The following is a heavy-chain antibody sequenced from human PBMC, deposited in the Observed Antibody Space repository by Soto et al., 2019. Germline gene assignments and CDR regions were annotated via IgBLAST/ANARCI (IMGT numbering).Heavy chain of an antibody. CDR3: AKDQGYTGYEYFDY. Sequence: QVQLVESGGGVVQPGKSLRLSCAASGFTFSNYGMHWVRQAPGKGLEWVGFTSFDGSSKFYVDSVKSRFTISRDNSKNTLYLQMNSLRAEDTTVYYCAKDQGYTGYEYFDYWGQGTLVTVYS. V-gene: IGHV3-30*18. D-gene: IGHD5-12*01. J-gene: IGHJ4*02. CDR2: TSFDGSSK. CDR1: GFTFSNYG.